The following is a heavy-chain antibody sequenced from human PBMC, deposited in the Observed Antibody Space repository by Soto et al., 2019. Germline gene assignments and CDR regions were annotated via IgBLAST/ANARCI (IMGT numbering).Heavy chain of an antibody. J-gene: IGHJ4*02. Sequence: QVHLVQSGAEVTKPGASVKVSCKGSGYAFTPYGITWVRQTPGQGLERMGWISAHNGNTNYAQKLQGRVTVTRDTSTSTAYMELKSLRSDVTAVYYCARGRYGEYWGQGALVTVSS. D-gene: IGHD1-1*01. CDR2: ISAHNGNT. V-gene: IGHV1-18*01. CDR1: GYAFTPYG. CDR3: ARGRYGEY.